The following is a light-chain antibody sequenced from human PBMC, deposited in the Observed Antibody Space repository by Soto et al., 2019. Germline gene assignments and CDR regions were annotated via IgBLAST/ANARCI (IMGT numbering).Light chain of an antibody. V-gene: IGKV1-39*01. J-gene: IGKJ1*01. Sequence: DIPMTQSPSSLSASVGDRVTITCRASQSISSYLNWYQQKPGKAPKLLIYAASSLQSGVPSRFSGSGSGTDFTLTISRLQPEDFATYSCQQSYSTSWTFGQGTKVEIK. CDR2: AAS. CDR3: QQSYSTSWT. CDR1: QSISSY.